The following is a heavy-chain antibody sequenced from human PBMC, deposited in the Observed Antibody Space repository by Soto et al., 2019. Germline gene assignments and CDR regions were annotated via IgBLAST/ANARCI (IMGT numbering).Heavy chain of an antibody. CDR1: GGSISSYY. D-gene: IGHD2-2*01. CDR2: IYYSGST. V-gene: IGHV4-59*01. J-gene: IGHJ6*03. CDR3: ARDRRYCSSTSCYDYYYYYMDV. Sequence: QVQLQESGPGLVKPSETLSLTCTVSGGSISSYYWSWIRQPPGKGLEWIGYIYYSGSTNYNPSLKRRVTISVDTSKNQFSLKLSSVTAADTAVYYCARDRRYCSSTSCYDYYYYYMDVWGKGTTVTVSS.